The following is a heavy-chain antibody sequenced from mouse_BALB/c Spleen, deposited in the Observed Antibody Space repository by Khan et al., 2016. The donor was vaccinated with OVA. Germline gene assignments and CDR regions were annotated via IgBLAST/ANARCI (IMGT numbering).Heavy chain of an antibody. CDR1: GYTFTSYW. V-gene: IGHV1-87*01. Sequence: VQLQQSGAELARPGPSVKLSCKASGYTFTSYWMQWVKPRPGQGLEWIGSIYHGDGDTRYTQKFKGKATLTADKSSSTAYMHLSSLASEDSAVYYCARGGITTGYFDYWGQGTTLTVSS. CDR3: ARGGITTGYFDY. J-gene: IGHJ2*01. CDR2: IYHGDGDT. D-gene: IGHD2-4*01.